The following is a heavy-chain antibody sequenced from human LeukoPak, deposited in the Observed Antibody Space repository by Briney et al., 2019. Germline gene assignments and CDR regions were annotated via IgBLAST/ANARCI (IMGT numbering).Heavy chain of an antibody. Sequence: PSETLSLTCSVSGGSISSYYWSWIRQSPGKGLEWIGYVYYSGRPSYNPSLKTRVTISTDTSKNQFSLKLRSVTAADTAVYYCARQPPDLSVRWVDSWGQGTLVSGSS. CDR1: GGSISSYY. V-gene: IGHV4-59*08. CDR2: VYYSGRP. D-gene: IGHD3-16*01. J-gene: IGHJ5*01. CDR3: ARQPPDLSVRWVDS.